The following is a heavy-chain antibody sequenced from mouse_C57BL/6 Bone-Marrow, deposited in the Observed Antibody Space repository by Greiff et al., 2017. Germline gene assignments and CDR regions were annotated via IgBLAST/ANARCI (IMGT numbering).Heavy chain of an antibody. J-gene: IGHJ4*01. CDR2: ISSGGSYT. CDR1: GFTFSSYG. V-gene: IGHV5-6*02. CDR3: ARPQGYAMDY. Sequence: EVMLVESGGDLVKPGGSLQLSCAASGFTFSSYGMSWVRQTPDKRLEWVATISSGGSYTYYPDSVKGRFTISRDNAKNTLYLQMSSLKSEDTAMYYCARPQGYAMDYWGQGTSVTVSS.